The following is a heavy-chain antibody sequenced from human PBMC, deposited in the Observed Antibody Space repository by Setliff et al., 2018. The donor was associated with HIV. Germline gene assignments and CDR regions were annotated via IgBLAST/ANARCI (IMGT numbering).Heavy chain of an antibody. V-gene: IGHV1-18*01. Sequence: ASVKVSCKPSGFTFNHYGITWVRQAPGQGLEWMGWISAYNGDTKYSQTFQGRVTMTTDTSTATAFMELRSLRSDDTAVYYCARDPSNTSGWLPYYDYWGQGTLVTVSS. CDR1: GFTFNHYG. D-gene: IGHD6-19*01. CDR2: ISAYNGDT. J-gene: IGHJ4*02. CDR3: ARDPSNTSGWLPYYDY.